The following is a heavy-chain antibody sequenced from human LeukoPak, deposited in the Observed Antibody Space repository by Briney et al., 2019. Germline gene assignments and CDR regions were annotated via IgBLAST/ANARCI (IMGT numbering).Heavy chain of an antibody. J-gene: IGHJ4*02. CDR2: IYYSGST. CDR3: ARGNAPGQY. Sequence: PSETLSLTCTVSGGSISSHYWSWIRQPPGKGLEWIGYIYYSGSTNYNPSLKSRVTISVDTSKNQFSLKLSSVTAADTAVYYCARGNAPGQYWGQGTLVTVSS. CDR1: GGSISSHY. V-gene: IGHV4-59*11. D-gene: IGHD2-2*01.